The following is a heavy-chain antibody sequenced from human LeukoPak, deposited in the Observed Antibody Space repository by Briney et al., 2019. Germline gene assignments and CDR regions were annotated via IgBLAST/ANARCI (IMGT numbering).Heavy chain of an antibody. Sequence: PGGSLRLSCPASGFTFSSYAMSWVRQAPGKGLEWVSAISGSGGSTYYADSVKGRFTISRDNSKNTLYLQMNSLRAEDTAVYYCAKDKVGQRKPFDYWGQGTLVTVSS. CDR1: GFTFSSYA. V-gene: IGHV3-23*01. J-gene: IGHJ4*02. CDR3: AKDKVGQRKPFDY. CDR2: ISGSGGST.